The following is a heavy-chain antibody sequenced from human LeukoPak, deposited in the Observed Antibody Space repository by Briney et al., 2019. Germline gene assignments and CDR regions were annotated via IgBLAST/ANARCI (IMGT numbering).Heavy chain of an antibody. CDR3: ARAYYDSSGNFLGAFDI. CDR2: INAGNGNT. Sequence: ASVKVSCKASAYTFSSYAMHWVRQAPGQRLEWMGWINAGNGNTKYSQKFQGRVTITRDTSASTAYMELSSLRSEDTAVYYCARAYYDSSGNFLGAFDIWGQGTMVTVSS. D-gene: IGHD3-22*01. J-gene: IGHJ3*02. V-gene: IGHV1-3*01. CDR1: AYTFSSYA.